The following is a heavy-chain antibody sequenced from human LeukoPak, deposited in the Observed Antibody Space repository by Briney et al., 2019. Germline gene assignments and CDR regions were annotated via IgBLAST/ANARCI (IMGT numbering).Heavy chain of an antibody. Sequence: GESLKISCKGSGCSFTTYWIGWVRQMPGKGLEWMGIIYPGDSDTRYSPSFQGQVTISADKSISTAYLQWSSLKASDTAMYYCVRRDYDNSGYRGSSYYFDYWGQGTLVTVSS. CDR2: IYPGDSDT. D-gene: IGHD3-22*01. J-gene: IGHJ4*02. CDR3: VRRDYDNSGYRGSSYYFDY. V-gene: IGHV5-51*01. CDR1: GCSFTTYW.